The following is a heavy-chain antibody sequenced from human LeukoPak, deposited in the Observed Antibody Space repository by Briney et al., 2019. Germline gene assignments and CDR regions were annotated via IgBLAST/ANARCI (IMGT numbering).Heavy chain of an antibody. D-gene: IGHD3-3*01. V-gene: IGHV3-7*01. J-gene: IGHJ6*03. CDR2: IKQDGSEK. CDR1: GFTFSSYW. CDR3: ARDPGYYDFWSGSNHYYYMDV. Sequence: PGGSLRLSCAASGFTFSSYWMSWVRQAPGKGLEWVANIKQDGSEKYYVDSVKGRFTISRDNANNSLYLQMNSLRAEDTAVYYCARDPGYYDFWSGSNHYYYMDVWGKGTTVTVSS.